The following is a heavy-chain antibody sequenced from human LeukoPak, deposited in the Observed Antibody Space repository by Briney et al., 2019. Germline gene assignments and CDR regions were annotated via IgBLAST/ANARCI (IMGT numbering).Heavy chain of an antibody. CDR2: IYSGGST. CDR3: ARDEGGWYQGFDP. CDR1: GFTVSSNY. Sequence: GGSLRLSCAASGFTVSSNYMSWVRQAPGKGLEWVSVIYSGGSTYYADSVKGRFTISRDNSKNTLYLQMNSLRAEDTAVYYCARDEGGWYQGFDPWGQGTLVTVSS. V-gene: IGHV3-66*01. D-gene: IGHD6-19*01. J-gene: IGHJ5*02.